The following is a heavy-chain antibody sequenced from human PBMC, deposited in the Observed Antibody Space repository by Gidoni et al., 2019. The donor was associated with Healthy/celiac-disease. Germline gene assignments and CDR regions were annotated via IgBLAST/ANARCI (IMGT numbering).Heavy chain of an antibody. J-gene: IGHJ6*02. CDR1: GGSISSGGYY. V-gene: IGHV4-31*03. CDR3: ARETGWLRDYYYGMDV. CDR2: IYYSGST. Sequence: QVQLQESGPGLVKPSQTLSLPCTVSGGSISSGGYYWSWIRQHPGKGLEWIGYIYYSGSTYYNPSLKSRVTISVDTSKNQFSLKLSSVTAADTAVYYCARETGWLRDYYYGMDVWGQGTTVTVSS. D-gene: IGHD3-22*01.